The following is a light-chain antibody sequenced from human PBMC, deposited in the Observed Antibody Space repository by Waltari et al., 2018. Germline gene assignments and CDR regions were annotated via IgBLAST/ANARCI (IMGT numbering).Light chain of an antibody. CDR1: SSDIGKYNY. CDR3: CSDAGSGTYV. Sequence: QSALTQPASVSGSPGQSITISCTGTSSDIGKYNYVSWYQHLPGKVPKVMISEVTKRPSGVSYRFSGSKSGNTASLTISGLQADDEAEYYCCSDAGSGTYVFGTGTKLTVV. J-gene: IGLJ1*01. CDR2: EVT. V-gene: IGLV2-23*02.